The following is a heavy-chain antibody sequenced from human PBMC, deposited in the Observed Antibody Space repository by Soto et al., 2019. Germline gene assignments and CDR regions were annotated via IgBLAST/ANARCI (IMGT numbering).Heavy chain of an antibody. CDR3: ARFWEYSSGWSGDY. Sequence: QVQLVQSGAEVKKPLSSVKVSCKASGYTFTSYGISWVRQAPGQGLEWMGWISAYNGNTNYAQKLRGRVTMTPDTSTSTSYMELRSLRSDDTAVYYCARFWEYSSGWSGDYWGQGTLVTVSS. J-gene: IGHJ4*02. D-gene: IGHD6-19*01. CDR1: GYTFTSYG. V-gene: IGHV1-18*01. CDR2: ISAYNGNT.